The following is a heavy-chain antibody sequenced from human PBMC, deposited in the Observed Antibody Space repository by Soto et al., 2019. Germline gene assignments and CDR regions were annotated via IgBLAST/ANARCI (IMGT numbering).Heavy chain of an antibody. CDR2: IESRGRTI. CDR1: GFTFSDYH. CDR3: VRQAARNYFDF. V-gene: IGHV3-11*01. Sequence: QVQLVESGGGLVKPGGSLRLSCAASGFTFSDYHMSWIRQAPGKGLEWVSFIESRGRTISYADSVKGRFTISRDNAKNSLFLQINSLRAEATAVYYCVRQAARNYFDFWGQGTLLTVSS. D-gene: IGHD6-6*01. J-gene: IGHJ4*02.